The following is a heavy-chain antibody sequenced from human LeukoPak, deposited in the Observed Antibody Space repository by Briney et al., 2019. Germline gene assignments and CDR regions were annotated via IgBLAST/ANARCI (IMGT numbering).Heavy chain of an antibody. CDR2: IIPIFGTA. Sequence: SVKVSCKASGGTFSSYAISRVRQAPGQGLEWMGGIIPIFGTANYAQKFQGRVTITTDESTSTAYMELSSLRSEDTAVYYCARRASSGSHGYYYYYYMDVWGKGTTVTVSS. J-gene: IGHJ6*03. CDR3: ARRASSGSHGYYYYYYMDV. D-gene: IGHD3-10*01. V-gene: IGHV1-69*05. CDR1: GGTFSSYA.